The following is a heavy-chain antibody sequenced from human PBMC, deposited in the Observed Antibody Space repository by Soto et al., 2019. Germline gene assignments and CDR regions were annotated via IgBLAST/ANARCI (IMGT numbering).Heavy chain of an antibody. J-gene: IGHJ6*02. CDR3: ERDSVHFIVVVPAAIRHYYYYGMDV. CDR1: GGSISSYY. D-gene: IGHD2-2*02. V-gene: IGHV4-4*07. Sequence: SETLSLTCTVSGGSISSYYWSLIRQPAGKGLEWIGRIYTSGSTNYNPSLKSRVTMSVDTSKNQFSLKLSSVTAEDTAVYYCERDSVHFIVVVPAAIRHYYYYGMDVWGQGTTVAVSS. CDR2: IYTSGST.